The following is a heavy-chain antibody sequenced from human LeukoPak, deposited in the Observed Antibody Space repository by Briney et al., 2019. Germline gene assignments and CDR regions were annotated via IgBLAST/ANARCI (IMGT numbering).Heavy chain of an antibody. CDR3: ARGGITGTTMYFDY. V-gene: IGHV4-34*01. J-gene: IGHJ4*02. Sequence: KSWETLSLTCAVYGGSFSGYYWSWIRQPPGKGLEWIGEINHSGSTNYNPSLKSRVTISVDTSKNQFSLKLSSVTAADTAVYYCARGGITGTTMYFDYWGQGTLVTVSS. CDR2: INHSGST. D-gene: IGHD1-7*01. CDR1: GGSFSGYY.